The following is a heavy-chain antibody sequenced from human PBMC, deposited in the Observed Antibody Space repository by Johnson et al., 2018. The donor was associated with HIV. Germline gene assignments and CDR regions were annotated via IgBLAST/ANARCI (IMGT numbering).Heavy chain of an antibody. CDR1: EFTFSSYW. CDR3: ASGVYSSSWSWDVAFDI. Sequence: VQLVESGGGLVQPGGSLRLSCAASEFTFSSYWMHWVRQAPGKGLVWVSRINSDGSSTNYADSVKGRFTISRDNAKNTLYLQMNSLRAEDTAVYYCASGVYSSSWSWDVAFDIWGQVTMVTVSS. D-gene: IGHD6-13*01. CDR2: INSDGSST. V-gene: IGHV3-74*01. J-gene: IGHJ3*02.